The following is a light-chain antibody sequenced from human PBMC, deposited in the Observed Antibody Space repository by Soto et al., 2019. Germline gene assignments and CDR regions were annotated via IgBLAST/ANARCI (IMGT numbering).Light chain of an antibody. Sequence: QSALTQPASVSGSPGQSITISCTGTSSDLGGHNYVSWYQQHPGKAPKLMIYEVSDRPSGVSNRFSGSKSGNTASLTISGLQAEDEADYSCSSYISSGVFGTGTKVTVL. CDR3: SSYISSGV. CDR2: EVS. CDR1: SSDLGGHNY. V-gene: IGLV2-14*01. J-gene: IGLJ1*01.